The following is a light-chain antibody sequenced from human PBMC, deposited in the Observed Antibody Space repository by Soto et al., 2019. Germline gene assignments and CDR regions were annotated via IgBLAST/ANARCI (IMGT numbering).Light chain of an antibody. Sequence: SVLTQPPSVSGAPGQRVTISCTGSRSNIGAGSNVHWYQHLPGTAPKLLIYDNTNRPSGVPDRFSGSKSDTSASLAITGLQAEDEADYYCQSYDNSLRAVLFGGGTKLTVL. V-gene: IGLV1-40*01. J-gene: IGLJ2*01. CDR3: QSYDNSLRAVL. CDR2: DNT. CDR1: RSNIGAGSN.